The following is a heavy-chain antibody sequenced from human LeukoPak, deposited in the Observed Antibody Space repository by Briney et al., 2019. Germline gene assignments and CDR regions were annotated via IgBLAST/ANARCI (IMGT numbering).Heavy chain of an antibody. CDR1: GFTFSTAW. V-gene: IGHV3-15*01. D-gene: IGHD1-26*01. CDR3: TSDVPEWKPQVVY. J-gene: IGHJ4*02. Sequence: PGGSLRLSCAASGFTFSTAWMNWVRQAPGKGLEGVGRIKSRNNGGTKDYAAPVKGRFIISRDDSTNTVYLQMTSLKIEDTAVYYCTSDVPEWKPQVVYWGQGTLVTVSS. CDR2: IKSRNNGGTK.